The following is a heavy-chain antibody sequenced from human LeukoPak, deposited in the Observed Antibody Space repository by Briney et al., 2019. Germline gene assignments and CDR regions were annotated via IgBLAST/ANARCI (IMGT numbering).Heavy chain of an antibody. Sequence: SVKVSCKASGGTFSSYAISWVQEAPGQGREWMGGIIPIFVTANYAQKFQGRVTITTDESTSTANIPLSSLRSEDTAVYYCARGKWGPYYGNYWSDFRPLYFDYWGQGTLVTDSS. D-gene: IGHD4-11*01. CDR3: ARGKWGPYYGNYWSDFRPLYFDY. CDR1: GGTFSSYA. J-gene: IGHJ4*02. CDR2: IIPIFVTA. V-gene: IGHV1-69*05.